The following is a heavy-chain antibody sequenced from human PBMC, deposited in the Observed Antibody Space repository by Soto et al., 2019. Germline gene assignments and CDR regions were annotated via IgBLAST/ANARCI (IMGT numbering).Heavy chain of an antibody. D-gene: IGHD3-16*01. J-gene: IGHJ4*02. CDR2: VSSSSSTT. Sequence: GGSLRLSCAASGFTFSSYSMNWVRQAPGKGLEWVSYVSSSSSTTYYADSVKGRFTISRDNSRNSVYLQMNSLRADDTAVYYCAKDRLAGGFDYWGQGTLVTAPQ. CDR3: AKDRLAGGFDY. V-gene: IGHV3-48*01. CDR1: GFTFSSYS.